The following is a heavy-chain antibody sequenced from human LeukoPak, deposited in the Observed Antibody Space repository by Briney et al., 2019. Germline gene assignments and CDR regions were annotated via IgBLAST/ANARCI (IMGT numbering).Heavy chain of an antibody. D-gene: IGHD6-13*01. CDR1: GGTFSSYA. Sequence: SVKVSCKASGGTFSSYAISWVRQAPGQGLEWMGGIIPIFATTNYAQKFQGRVTIAADESMSTAYMELSSLRSEDTAVYYCALSPYSSSWYYFDYWGQGTLVTVSS. CDR3: ALSPYSSSWYYFDY. V-gene: IGHV1-69*13. J-gene: IGHJ4*02. CDR2: IIPIFATT.